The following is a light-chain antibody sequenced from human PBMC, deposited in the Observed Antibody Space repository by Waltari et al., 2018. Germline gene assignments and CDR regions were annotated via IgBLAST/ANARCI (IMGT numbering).Light chain of an antibody. CDR3: GSWDTRLNTGV. V-gene: IGLV1-51*01. CDR1: SSNILDSH. Sequence: QSVLTQPPSVSAAPGQQVTISCSGGSSNILDSHVSWYQQLPDAAPNRLIYENNSRPSGIPARFSCSKSGTSATLDIAGLQTGDEGDYYCGSWDTRLNTGVFGGGTKLTVL. CDR2: ENN. J-gene: IGLJ3*02.